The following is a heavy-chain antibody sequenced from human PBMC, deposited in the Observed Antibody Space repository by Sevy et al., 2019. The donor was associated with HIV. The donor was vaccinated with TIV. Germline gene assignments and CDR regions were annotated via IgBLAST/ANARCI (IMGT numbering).Heavy chain of an antibody. CDR1: GRAMNLYF. CDR3: ARESIGSTGDFDF. Sequence: SESLSLTCTVSGRAMNLYFWSWIRQPPGKGLEWIGYISSSGSTNYNPSLKSRVTISLSTSGNQFSLKLRSMTAADTAVYYCARESIGSTGDFDFWGQGPLVTVSS. D-gene: IGHD1-1*01. V-gene: IGHV4-4*08. CDR2: ISSSGST. J-gene: IGHJ4*02.